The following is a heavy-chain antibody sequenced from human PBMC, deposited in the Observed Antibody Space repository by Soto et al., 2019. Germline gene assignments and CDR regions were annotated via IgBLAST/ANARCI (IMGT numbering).Heavy chain of an antibody. J-gene: IGHJ5*02. CDR3: ARERPDGSRLDP. CDR2: IYYSGST. Sequence: QVQLQESGPGLVKPSQTLSLTCTVSGGSISSGDYYWSWIRQPPGKGLEWIGYIYYSGSTYYNPSLKCRVTISVDTSKNQCSLTLSSVTAADTAVYYCARERPDGSRLDPWGQGTLVTVSS. V-gene: IGHV4-30-4*01. D-gene: IGHD6-13*01. CDR1: GGSISSGDYY.